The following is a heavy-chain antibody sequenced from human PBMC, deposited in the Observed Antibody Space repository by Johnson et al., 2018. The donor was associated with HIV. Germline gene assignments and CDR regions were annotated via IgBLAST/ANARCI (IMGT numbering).Heavy chain of an antibody. Sequence: QVQLVESGGGVVQPGRSLRLSCAASGFTLSDSALHWVRQAPGKGLEWVAVISYDGSNKFYADSVKGRFTISRDNSKNTLYLQMNSLRTEDTAMYYCARDGAIAGAATEALDLWGQGTMVIVSS. CDR3: ARDGAIAGAATEALDL. V-gene: IGHV3-30-3*01. CDR2: ISYDGSNK. CDR1: GFTLSDSA. J-gene: IGHJ3*01. D-gene: IGHD1-26*01.